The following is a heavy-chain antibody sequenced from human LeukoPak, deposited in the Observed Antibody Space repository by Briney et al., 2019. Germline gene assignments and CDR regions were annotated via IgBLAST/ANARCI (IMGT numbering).Heavy chain of an antibody. CDR2: ISAYNGNT. Sequence: GASVKVSCKASGYTFTSYGISWVRQAPGRGLEWMGWISAYNGNTNYAQKLQGRVTMTTDTSTSTAYMELRSLRSDDTAVYYCARDTYYDFWSGYPLDAFDIWGQGTMVTVSS. V-gene: IGHV1-18*01. CDR3: ARDTYYDFWSGYPLDAFDI. CDR1: GYTFTSYG. D-gene: IGHD3-3*01. J-gene: IGHJ3*02.